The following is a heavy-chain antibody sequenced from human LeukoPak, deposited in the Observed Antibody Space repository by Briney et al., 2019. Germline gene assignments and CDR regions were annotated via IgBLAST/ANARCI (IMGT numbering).Heavy chain of an antibody. J-gene: IGHJ4*02. CDR3: ARLWFGESTNFDY. Sequence: PSETLSLTCTVSGGSIGSYYWSWIRQPPGKGLEWIGYIYYSGSTNYNPSLKSRVTISVDTSKNQFSLKLSSVTAADTAVYYCARLWFGESTNFDYWGQGTLVTVSS. V-gene: IGHV4-59*08. CDR2: IYYSGST. CDR1: GGSIGSYY. D-gene: IGHD3-10*01.